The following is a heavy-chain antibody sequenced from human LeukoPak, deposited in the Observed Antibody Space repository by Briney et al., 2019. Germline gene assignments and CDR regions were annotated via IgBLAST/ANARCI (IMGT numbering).Heavy chain of an antibody. CDR3: AKEITMIRGVIKLGFDY. CDR2: ISGGGGST. Sequence: GGSLRLSCAVSGFTFSSYAMTWIRQAPGKGLEWVSAISGGGGSTYYADSVKGRFTISRDNSKNTLYLQMNSLRAEDTAVYYCAKEITMIRGVIKLGFDYRGQGTLVTVSS. V-gene: IGHV3-23*01. J-gene: IGHJ4*02. D-gene: IGHD3-10*01. CDR1: GFTFSSYA.